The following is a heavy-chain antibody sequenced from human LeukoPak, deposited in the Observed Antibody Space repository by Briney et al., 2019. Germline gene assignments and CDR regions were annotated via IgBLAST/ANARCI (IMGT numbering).Heavy chain of an antibody. J-gene: IGHJ4*02. Sequence: PGGSLRPSCAASGFTFSSYGMHWVRQAPGKGLEWVAVISYDGSNKYYADSVKGRFTISRDNSKNTLYLQMNSLRAEDTAVYYCAKESYDSSGYFVGVGFDYWGQGTLVTVSS. V-gene: IGHV3-30*18. CDR1: GFTFSSYG. CDR2: ISYDGSNK. CDR3: AKESYDSSGYFVGVGFDY. D-gene: IGHD3-22*01.